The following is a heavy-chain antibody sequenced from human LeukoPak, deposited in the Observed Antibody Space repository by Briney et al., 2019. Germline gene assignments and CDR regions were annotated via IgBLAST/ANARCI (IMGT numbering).Heavy chain of an antibody. Sequence: GASVKVSCKASAFTFTGYYIHWVRQAPGQGLEWMGWIDPNSGGTNYAQKFQGRVTLSRDTSINTAYMELSRPRPDDTAVYYCARDRRRDLVFDYWGQGTLVTVSS. J-gene: IGHJ4*02. CDR1: AFTFTGYY. CDR3: ARDRRRDLVFDY. CDR2: IDPNSGGT. V-gene: IGHV1-2*02. D-gene: IGHD3-9*01.